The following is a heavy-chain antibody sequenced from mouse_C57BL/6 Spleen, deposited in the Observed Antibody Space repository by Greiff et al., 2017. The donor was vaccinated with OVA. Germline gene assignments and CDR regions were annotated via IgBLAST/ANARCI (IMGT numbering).Heavy chain of an antibody. V-gene: IGHV1-82*01. CDR1: GYAFSSFW. CDR3: ARDGTGYFDY. Sequence: VQLVESGPELVKPGASVKISCKASGYAFSSFWMNWVKQRPGKGLEWIGRIYPGDGDTNYNGKFKGKATLTADKSSSTAYMQLSSLTSEDSAVYFCARDGTGYFDYWGQGTTLTVSS. D-gene: IGHD4-1*01. CDR2: IYPGDGDT. J-gene: IGHJ2*01.